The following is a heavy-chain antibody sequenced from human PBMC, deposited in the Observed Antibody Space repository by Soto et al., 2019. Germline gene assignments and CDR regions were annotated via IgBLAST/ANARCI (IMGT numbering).Heavy chain of an antibody. CDR1: GFTFSSYA. Sequence: QVQLVESGGGVVQPGRSLRLSCAASGFTFSSYAMHWVRQAPGKGLEWVAVISYDGSNKYYADSVKGRFTISRDNSKNTLYLQMNSLRAEDTAVHYCARDRYGDSHFDYWGQGTLVTVSS. CDR2: ISYDGSNK. CDR3: ARDRYGDSHFDY. V-gene: IGHV3-30-3*01. D-gene: IGHD4-17*01. J-gene: IGHJ4*02.